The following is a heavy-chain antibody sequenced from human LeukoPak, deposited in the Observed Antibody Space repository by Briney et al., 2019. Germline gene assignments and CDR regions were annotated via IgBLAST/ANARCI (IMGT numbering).Heavy chain of an antibody. V-gene: IGHV3-30-3*01. CDR2: ISYDGSNK. CDR3: AKENRAFNI. Sequence: GGSLRLSCAASGFTFSSYAMHWVRQAPGKGLEWVAVISYDGSNKYYADSVKGRFTVSRDNAKNSLYLQMNSLRPEDTALYYCAKENRAFNIWGQGTMVSVSS. J-gene: IGHJ3*02. CDR1: GFTFSSYA.